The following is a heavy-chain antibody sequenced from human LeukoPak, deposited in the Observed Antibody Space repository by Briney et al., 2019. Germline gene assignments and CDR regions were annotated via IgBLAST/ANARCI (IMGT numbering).Heavy chain of an antibody. D-gene: IGHD3-3*01. Sequence: GGSLRLSCEASGFTFSSAWMSWVRQAPGKGLEWVSAISGSGGSTYYADSVKGRFTISRDNSKNTLYLQMNSLRAEDTAVYYCAKDGGFSPYYFDYWGQGTLVTVSS. V-gene: IGHV3-23*01. CDR3: AKDGGFSPYYFDY. J-gene: IGHJ4*02. CDR1: GFTFSSAW. CDR2: ISGSGGST.